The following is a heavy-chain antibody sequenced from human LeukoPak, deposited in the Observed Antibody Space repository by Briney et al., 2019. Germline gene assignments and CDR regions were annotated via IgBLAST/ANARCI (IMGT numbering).Heavy chain of an antibody. CDR1: GGSISSGGYY. J-gene: IGHJ5*02. V-gene: IGHV4-31*03. CDR3: ARDHKSHYDILTGYYSEQGGFDP. CDR2: IYYSGST. D-gene: IGHD3-9*01. Sequence: SQTLSLTCTVSGGSISSGGYYWSWIRQHPGKGLEWTGYIYYSGSTYYNPSLKSRVTISVDTSKNQFSLKLSSVTAADTAVYYCARDHKSHYDILTGYYSEQGGFDPWGQGTLVTVSS.